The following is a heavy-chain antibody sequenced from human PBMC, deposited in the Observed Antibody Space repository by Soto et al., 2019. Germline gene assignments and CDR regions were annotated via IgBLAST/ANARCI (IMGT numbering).Heavy chain of an antibody. Sequence: QVQLQESGPGLVKPSQTLSLTCTVSGGSISSGGYYWSWIRQHPGKGLEWIRYIYYSGRTYYNTSPTSRVTISVDTSKNQFSLKLSSVTAADTAVYYCARKSARDYGDYLYAFDIWGQGTMVTVSS. CDR2: IYYSGRT. D-gene: IGHD4-17*01. V-gene: IGHV4-31*03. CDR1: GGSISSGGYY. J-gene: IGHJ3*02. CDR3: ARKSARDYGDYLYAFDI.